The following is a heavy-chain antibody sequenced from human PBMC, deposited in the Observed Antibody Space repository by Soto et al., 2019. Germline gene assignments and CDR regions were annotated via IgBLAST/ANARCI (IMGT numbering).Heavy chain of an antibody. V-gene: IGHV4-34*01. CDR3: ARDPSDYSNPTLTDIFDY. J-gene: IGHJ4*02. CDR1: GGSFSGYY. CDR2: INHSGST. Sequence: SETLSLTCAVYGGSFSGYYWSWIRQPPGKGLEWIGEINHSGSTNYNPSLKSRVTISVDTSKNQFSLKLSSVTAADTAVYYCARDPSDYSNPTLTDIFDYWGQGTLVTVSS. D-gene: IGHD4-4*01.